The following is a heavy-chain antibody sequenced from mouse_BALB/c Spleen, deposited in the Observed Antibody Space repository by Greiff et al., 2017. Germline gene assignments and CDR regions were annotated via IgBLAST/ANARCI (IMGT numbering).Heavy chain of an antibody. CDR2: ISSGGSYT. D-gene: IGHD3-2*01. J-gene: IGHJ3*01. CDR1: GFTFSSYA. Sequence: EVKLVESGGGLVKPGASLKLSCAASGFTFSSYAMSWVRQSPEKRLEWVAEISSGGSYTYYPDTVTGRFTISRDNAKNTLYLEMSSLRSEDTAMYYCARDRQLGDGGFAYWGQGTLVTVSA. V-gene: IGHV5-9-4*01. CDR3: ARDRQLGDGGFAY.